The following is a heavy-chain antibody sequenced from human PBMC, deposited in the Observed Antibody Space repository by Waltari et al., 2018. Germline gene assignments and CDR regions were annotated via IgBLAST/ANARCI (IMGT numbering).Heavy chain of an antibody. CDR3: ARGVGYGGHDY. Sequence: QVQLVQSGAEVKKPGASVKVSCKASGYTFTSYAMHWGRQAPGQRLEWMGWINAGNGNTKYSQKFQGRVTITRDTSASTAYMELSSLRSEDTAVYYCARGVGYGGHDYWGQGTLVTVSS. CDR2: INAGNGNT. V-gene: IGHV1-3*01. D-gene: IGHD5-18*01. CDR1: GYTFTSYA. J-gene: IGHJ4*02.